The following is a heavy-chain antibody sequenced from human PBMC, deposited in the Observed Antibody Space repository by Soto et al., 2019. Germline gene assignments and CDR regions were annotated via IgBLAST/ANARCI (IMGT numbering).Heavy chain of an antibody. J-gene: IGHJ4*02. CDR3: ATGGYCSSTSCYNFFDY. CDR2: IYPGDSDT. D-gene: IGHD2-2*02. Sequence: GESLKISSXGSGYSFTTYWIGWVRQMPGKGLEWMGIIYPGDSDTRYSPSFQGQVTISADKSISTAYLQWSSLKASDTAMYYCATGGYCSSTSCYNFFDYWGQGTLVTVSS. CDR1: GYSFTTYW. V-gene: IGHV5-51*01.